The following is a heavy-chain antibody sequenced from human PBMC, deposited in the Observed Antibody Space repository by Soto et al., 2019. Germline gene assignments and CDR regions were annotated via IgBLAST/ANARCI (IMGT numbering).Heavy chain of an antibody. CDR3: ASSHSNSWYGDY. CDR2: IIPGFGTA. V-gene: IGHV1-69*13. CDR1: GGSFANYA. J-gene: IGHJ4*02. Sequence: ASVKVSCKASGGSFANYAITWVRQAPGQGLEWMGGIIPGFGTANYAQQFQGRVTITADESTSTVFMELSSLRSEDTAVYYCASSHSNSWYGDYWGQGTLVTVSS. D-gene: IGHD6-13*01.